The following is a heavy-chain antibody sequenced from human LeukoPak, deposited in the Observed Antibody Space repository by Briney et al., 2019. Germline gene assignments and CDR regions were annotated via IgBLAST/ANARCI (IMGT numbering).Heavy chain of an antibody. CDR3: ARRAEIVVVPAAIYGMDV. V-gene: IGHV4-34*01. J-gene: IGHJ6*02. Sequence: SETLSLTCAVYGGSFSGYYWSWIRQPPGKGLEWIGEINHSGSTNYNPSLKSRVTISVDTSKNQFSLKLSSVTAEDTAVYYCARRAEIVVVPAAIYGMDVWGQGTTVTVSS. CDR1: GGSFSGYY. D-gene: IGHD2-2*01. CDR2: INHSGST.